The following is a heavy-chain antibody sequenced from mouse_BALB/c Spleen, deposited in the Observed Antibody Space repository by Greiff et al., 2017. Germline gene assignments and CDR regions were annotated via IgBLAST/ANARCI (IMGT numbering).Heavy chain of an antibody. J-gene: IGHJ4*01. Sequence: VQLQQSGAELVKPGASVKLSCKASGYTFTSYYMYWVKQRPGQGLEWIGEINPSNGGTNFNEKFKSKATLTVDKSSSTAYMQLSSLTSEDSAVYYCTRKRVYDGYPYAMDYWGQGTSVTVSS. D-gene: IGHD2-3*01. V-gene: IGHV1S81*02. CDR3: TRKRVYDGYPYAMDY. CDR1: GYTFTSYY. CDR2: INPSNGGT.